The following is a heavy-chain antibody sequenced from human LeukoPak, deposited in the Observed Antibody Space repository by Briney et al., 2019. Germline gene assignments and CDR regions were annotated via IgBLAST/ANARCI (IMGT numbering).Heavy chain of an antibody. V-gene: IGHV3-23*01. CDR1: GFTFSSYA. Sequence: GGSLRLSCAASGFTFSSYAMSWVRQAPGKGLEWVSAISGSGGSTYYADSVKGRFTISRDNSKNTLYLQMNSLRAEDTAVYYCAKDGHYYDSSGYVPDSDYWGQGTLVTVSS. J-gene: IGHJ4*02. CDR2: ISGSGGST. CDR3: AKDGHYYDSSGYVPDSDY. D-gene: IGHD3-22*01.